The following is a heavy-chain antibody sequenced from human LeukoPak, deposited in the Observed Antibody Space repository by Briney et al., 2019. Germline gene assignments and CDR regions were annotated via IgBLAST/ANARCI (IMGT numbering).Heavy chain of an antibody. V-gene: IGHV4-59*01. J-gene: IGHJ6*02. CDR2: IYYSGST. CDR1: GGSISIYY. CDR3: ARGAYSSAWYTFYYYGMDV. D-gene: IGHD6-19*01. Sequence: SETLSLTCTVSGGSISIYYWSWIRQPPGKGLEWIGYIYYSGSTNHNPSLKSRVTISVDSSKNQFSLKLSSVTAADTAVYYCARGAYSSAWYTFYYYGMDVWGQGTTVTVS.